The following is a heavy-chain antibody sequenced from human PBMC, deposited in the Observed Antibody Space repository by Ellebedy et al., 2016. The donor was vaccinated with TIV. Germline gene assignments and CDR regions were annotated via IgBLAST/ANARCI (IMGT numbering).Heavy chain of an antibody. CDR3: ARGWGYSGLYDY. J-gene: IGHJ4*02. CDR1: GFTFSDHS. Sequence: GESLKISXETSGFTFSDHSMSWIRQAQGKGLEWISYISTGSTYTKYADSVKGRFTISRDDAKKSVYLQMNSLRAEDTAVYYCARGWGYSGLYDYWGQGTPVSVSS. D-gene: IGHD5-12*01. CDR2: ISTGSTYT. V-gene: IGHV3-11*03.